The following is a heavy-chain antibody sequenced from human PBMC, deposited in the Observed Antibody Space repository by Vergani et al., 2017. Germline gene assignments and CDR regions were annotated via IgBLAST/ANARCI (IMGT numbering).Heavy chain of an antibody. CDR2: INHSGST. J-gene: IGHJ4*02. Sequence: QVQLQQWGAGLLKPSETLSLTCAVYGGSFSGYYWSWIRQPPGKGLEWVGEINHSGSTNYNPSLKSRVTISVDTSKNQFSLKLRAVTAADTAVYYCARGRYDVWSGYYHYWGQGTLVTVSS. CDR3: ARGRYDVWSGYYHY. V-gene: IGHV4-34*01. D-gene: IGHD3-3*01. CDR1: GGSFSGYY.